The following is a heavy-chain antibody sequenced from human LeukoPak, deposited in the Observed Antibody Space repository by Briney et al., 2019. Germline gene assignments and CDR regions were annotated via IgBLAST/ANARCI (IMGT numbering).Heavy chain of an antibody. CDR3: ARHGWKQWAVGYFDY. D-gene: IGHD6-19*01. CDR2: INHSGST. J-gene: IGHJ4*02. CDR1: GGSFSGYY. Sequence: PSETLSLTCAVYGGSFSGYYWSWIRQPPGKGLEWIGEINHSGSTNYNPSLKSRVTISVDTSKNQFSLKLSSVTAVDTAVYYCARHGWKQWAVGYFDYWGQGTLVTVSS. V-gene: IGHV4-34*01.